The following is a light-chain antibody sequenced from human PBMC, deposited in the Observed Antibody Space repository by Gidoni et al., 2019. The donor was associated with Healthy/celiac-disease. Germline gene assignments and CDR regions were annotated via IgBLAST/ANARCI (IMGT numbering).Light chain of an antibody. CDR1: QDISNY. Sequence: DIQMTPSPSSLSASVEDRVTITCQASQDISNYLNWYQQKPGKAPKLLIYDASNLETGVPSRFSGSGSGTDFTFTISSLQPEDIATYYCQQYDNLPRTFGGGTKVEIK. V-gene: IGKV1-33*01. CDR2: DAS. J-gene: IGKJ4*01. CDR3: QQYDNLPRT.